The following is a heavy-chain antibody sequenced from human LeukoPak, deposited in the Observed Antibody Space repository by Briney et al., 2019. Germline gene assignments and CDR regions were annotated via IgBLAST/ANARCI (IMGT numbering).Heavy chain of an antibody. Sequence: GGSLRLPCAASGFTFSTYVVSWVRQAPGKGLEWVSAISGSGGSTYYADSVKGRFTVSRDNSKNTLYLQMNSLRAEDTAVYYCAKGRLATVTTWDYFDYWGQGTLVTVSS. J-gene: IGHJ4*02. D-gene: IGHD4-17*01. V-gene: IGHV3-23*01. CDR3: AKGRLATVTTWDYFDY. CDR1: GFTFSTYV. CDR2: ISGSGGST.